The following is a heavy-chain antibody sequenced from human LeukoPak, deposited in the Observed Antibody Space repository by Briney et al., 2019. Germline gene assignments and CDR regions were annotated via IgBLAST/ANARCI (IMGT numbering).Heavy chain of an antibody. V-gene: IGHV4-39*01. Sequence: SETLSLTCTVSGGSISSSSYYWGWIRQPPGKGLEWIGSIYYSGSTYYNPSLKSRVTISVDTSKNQFSLKLSSVTAADTAVYYCASYDYGDSGAAFDIWGQGTVVTVSS. D-gene: IGHD4-17*01. CDR2: IYYSGST. CDR3: ASYDYGDSGAAFDI. CDR1: GGSISSSSYY. J-gene: IGHJ3*02.